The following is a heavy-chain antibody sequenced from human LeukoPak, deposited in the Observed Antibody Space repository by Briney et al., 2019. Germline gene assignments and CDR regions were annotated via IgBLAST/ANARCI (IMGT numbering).Heavy chain of an antibody. V-gene: IGHV6-1*01. J-gene: IGHJ3*02. D-gene: IGHD6-19*01. Sequence: SQTLSLTCAISGDSVSSNSAAWNWIRQSPSRGLEWLGRTYYRSKWYNDYAVSVKSRIIINPDTSKNQFSLQLNSVTPEDTAVYYRARDQSPRTSGSPGAFDIWGQGTMVTVSS. CDR2: TYYRSKWYN. CDR1: GDSVSSNSAA. CDR3: ARDQSPRTSGSPGAFDI.